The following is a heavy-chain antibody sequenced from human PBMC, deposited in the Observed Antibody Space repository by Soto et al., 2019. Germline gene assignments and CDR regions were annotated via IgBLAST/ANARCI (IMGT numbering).Heavy chain of an antibody. V-gene: IGHV5-51*03. CDR2: IDPRDSET. Sequence: EVQLVQSGAEVKKAGESLKISCRTSGYSFTNYWIGWVRQMPGKGLEWMGIIDPRDSETRYSPSFQGHVTISVDKFSSTTFLQWSSLKASDTAMYYCATASTNYYYYYGMDAWGQGTTVSVSS. CDR1: GYSFTNYW. J-gene: IGHJ6*02. CDR3: ATASTNYYYYYGMDA.